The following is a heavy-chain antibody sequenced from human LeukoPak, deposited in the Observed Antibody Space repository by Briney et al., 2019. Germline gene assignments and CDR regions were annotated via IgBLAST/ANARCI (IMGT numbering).Heavy chain of an antibody. V-gene: IGHV3-30*18. CDR2: ISYDGSNK. CDR1: GFTFSSYG. CDR3: AKVFGQWLAFDY. J-gene: IGHJ4*02. Sequence: GRSLRPSCAASGFTFSSYGMHWVRQAPGKGLEWVAVISYDGSNKYYADSVKGRFTISRDNSKNTLYLQMNSLRAEDTAVYYCAKVFGQWLAFDYWGQGTLVTVSS. D-gene: IGHD6-19*01.